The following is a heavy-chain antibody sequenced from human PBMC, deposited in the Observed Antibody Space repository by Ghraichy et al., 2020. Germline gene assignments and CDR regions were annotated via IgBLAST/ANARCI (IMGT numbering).Heavy chain of an antibody. J-gene: IGHJ6*02. V-gene: IGHV3-53*04. Sequence: GGSLRLSCAASGFTVSSNYMSWVRQAPGKGLEWVSVIYSGGSTYYADSVKGRFTISRHNSKNTLYLQMNSLRAEDTAVYYCASPYGSGSYLADYYGMDVWGQGTTVTVSS. CDR3: ASPYGSGSYLADYYGMDV. D-gene: IGHD3-10*01. CDR2: IYSGGST. CDR1: GFTVSSNY.